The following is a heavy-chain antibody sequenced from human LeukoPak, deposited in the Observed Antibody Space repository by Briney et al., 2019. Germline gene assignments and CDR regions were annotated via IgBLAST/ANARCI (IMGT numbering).Heavy chain of an antibody. V-gene: IGHV3-74*01. CDR3: ARGGGIQLWQFDY. J-gene: IGHJ4*02. Sequence: GGSLRLSCAASGFTFSNSWMHWVRQAPGKGLVWVSRINSDGKTTTYADSVKGRFTISRDNAKNSLYLQMNSLRAEDTAVYYCARGGGIQLWQFDYWGQGILVTVSS. CDR2: INSDGKTT. CDR1: GFTFSNSW. D-gene: IGHD5-18*01.